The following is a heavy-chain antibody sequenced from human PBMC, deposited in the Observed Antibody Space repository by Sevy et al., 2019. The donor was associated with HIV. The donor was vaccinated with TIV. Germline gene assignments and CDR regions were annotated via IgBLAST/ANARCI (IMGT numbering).Heavy chain of an antibody. J-gene: IGHJ5*02. Sequence: SETLSLTCTVSGGSISSNYWSWIRQPPGKGLEWIGHIYYSGSTNYNPSLKSRVTTSVDTSKNQFSLKLSSVTAAETAVYYCARDLGLTGFDPWGQGTLVTVSS. CDR1: GGSISSNY. CDR3: ARDLGLTGFDP. V-gene: IGHV4-59*01. CDR2: IYYSGST. D-gene: IGHD7-27*01.